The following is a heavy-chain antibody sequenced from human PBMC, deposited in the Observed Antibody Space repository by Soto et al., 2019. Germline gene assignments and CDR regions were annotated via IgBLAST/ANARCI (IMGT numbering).Heavy chain of an antibody. D-gene: IGHD3-3*01. CDR2: IDYSGST. CDR1: GGSISIGDYY. V-gene: IGHV4-30-4*02. CDR3: ARGGRTIFGRYFDY. Sequence: PSDTLSLTCTVSGGSISIGDYYWSWILQPPGKGLEWIGYIDYSGSTYYNPSLRSRLTISVDTSKNQFSLKLSSVTAADTAVYYCARGGRTIFGRYFDYWGQGTLVTVS. J-gene: IGHJ4*02.